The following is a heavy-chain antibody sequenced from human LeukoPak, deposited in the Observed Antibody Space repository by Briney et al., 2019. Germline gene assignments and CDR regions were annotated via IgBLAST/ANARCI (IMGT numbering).Heavy chain of an antibody. Sequence: PGGSLRLSCAASGFTFSTYGMHWVRQAPGKGLEWVAYIQYDGSNQQYADSVKGRFTISRDNSKNTLYLQMNSLRAEDTAVYYCSKYDIVTGPFDYWGQGTLVTVSS. J-gene: IGHJ4*02. V-gene: IGHV3-30*02. CDR3: SKYDIVTGPFDY. CDR2: IQYDGSNQ. CDR1: GFTFSTYG. D-gene: IGHD3-9*01.